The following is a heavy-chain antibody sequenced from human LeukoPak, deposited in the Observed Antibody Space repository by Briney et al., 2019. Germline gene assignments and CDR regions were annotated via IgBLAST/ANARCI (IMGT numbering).Heavy chain of an antibody. J-gene: IGHJ4*02. V-gene: IGHV3-9*01. CDR1: GFTFDDYA. Sequence: GGSLRLSCAASGFTFDDYAMHWVRQAPGKGLEWVSGISWNSGSIGYADSVKGRFTISRDNAKNSLYLQMNSLRAEDTALYYCAKGSWIQLWSLYYFGYWGQGTLVTVSS. CDR3: AKGSWIQLWSLYYFGY. D-gene: IGHD5-18*01. CDR2: ISWNSGSI.